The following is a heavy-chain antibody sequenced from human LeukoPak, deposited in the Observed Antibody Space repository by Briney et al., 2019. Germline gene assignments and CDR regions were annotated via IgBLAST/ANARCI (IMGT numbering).Heavy chain of an antibody. Sequence: ASVKVSCKASGGTFSSYAMSWVRQAPGKGLEWVSAISGSGGSTYYADSVKGRFTISRDNSKNTLYLQMNSLRAEDTAVYYCAKFILECYDFWSGYTYYYYYGMDVWGQGTTVTVSS. D-gene: IGHD3-3*01. V-gene: IGHV3-23*01. CDR1: GGTFSSYA. J-gene: IGHJ6*02. CDR2: ISGSGGST. CDR3: AKFILECYDFWSGYTYYYYYGMDV.